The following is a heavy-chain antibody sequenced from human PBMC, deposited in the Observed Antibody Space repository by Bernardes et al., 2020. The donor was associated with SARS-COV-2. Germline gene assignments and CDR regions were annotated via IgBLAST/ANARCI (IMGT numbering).Heavy chain of an antibody. D-gene: IGHD2-2*01. J-gene: IGHJ5*02. CDR2: ISAYNGNT. V-gene: IGHV1-18*01. Sequence: TMKVSCKASGYTFTSYGISWVRQDPGQGLEWMGWISAYNGNTNYAQKLQGRVTMTTDTSTSTAYMELRSLRSDDTAVYYCARDHCSSTSCYHAGGYNWFDPWGQGTLVTVSS. CDR3: ARDHCSSTSCYHAGGYNWFDP. CDR1: GYTFTSYG.